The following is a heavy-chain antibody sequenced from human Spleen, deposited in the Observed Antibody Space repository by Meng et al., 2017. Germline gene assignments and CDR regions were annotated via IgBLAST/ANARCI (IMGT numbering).Heavy chain of an antibody. V-gene: IGHV4-30-4*01. Sequence: QVQLQESGPGLVKPSQTLSLTCTVPCGSVSSSGYSWSWIRQPPGKGLEWIGSIAYSGSSFYNPSLKSRLTMSVDTSKNQFSLKLTSVTAADTAVYYCATETRIAIFGVVAFDSWGQGTLVTVSS. J-gene: IGHJ5*01. CDR1: CGSVSSSGYS. CDR2: IAYSGSS. CDR3: ATETRIAIFGVVAFDS. D-gene: IGHD3-3*01.